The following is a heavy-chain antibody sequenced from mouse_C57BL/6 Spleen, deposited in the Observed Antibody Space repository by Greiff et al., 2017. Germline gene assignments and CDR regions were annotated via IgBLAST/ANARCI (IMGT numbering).Heavy chain of an antibody. J-gene: IGHJ4*01. V-gene: IGHV1-39*01. CDR1: GYSFTDYN. D-gene: IGHD1-1*01. CDR2: INPNYGTT. CDR3: ARTLDYGSSYPDYAMDY. Sequence: VHVKQSGPELVKPGASVKISCKASGYSFTDYNMNWVKQSNGKSLEWIGVINPNYGTTSYNQKFKGKATLTVDQSSSTAYMQLNSLTSEDSAVYYCARTLDYGSSYPDYAMDYWGQGTSVTVSS.